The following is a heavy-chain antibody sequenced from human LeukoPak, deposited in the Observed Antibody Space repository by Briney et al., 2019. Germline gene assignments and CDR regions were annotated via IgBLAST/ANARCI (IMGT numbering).Heavy chain of an antibody. Sequence: SETLSLTCTVSGGSISSSSYYWGWIRQPPGEGLEWIGSIYYSGSTNYNPSLKSRVTISVDTSKNQFSLKLSSVTAADTAVYYCARSSSSWFDPWGQGTLVTVSS. D-gene: IGHD2-15*01. CDR2: IYYSGST. V-gene: IGHV4-39*07. J-gene: IGHJ5*02. CDR1: GGSISSSSYY. CDR3: ARSSSSWFDP.